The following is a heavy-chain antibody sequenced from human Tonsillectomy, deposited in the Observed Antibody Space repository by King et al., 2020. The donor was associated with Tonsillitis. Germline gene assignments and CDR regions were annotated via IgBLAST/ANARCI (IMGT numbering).Heavy chain of an antibody. V-gene: IGHV4-34*01. Sequence: VQLQQWGAGLLKPSETLSLTCAVYGESFSGYSWSWIRQPPGKGLEWIAEINNSGSMNYNPSLKSRVTISVDTSKNQFSLKLSSVTAADTAVYYCARTVYGYYYYMDVWGKGTTVTVSS. J-gene: IGHJ6*03. CDR2: INNSGSM. CDR1: GESFSGYS. D-gene: IGHD1-14*01. CDR3: ARTVYGYYYYMDV.